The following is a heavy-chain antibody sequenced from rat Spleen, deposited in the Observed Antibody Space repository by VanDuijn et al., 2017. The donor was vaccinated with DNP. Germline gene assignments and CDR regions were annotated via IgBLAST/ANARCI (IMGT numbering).Heavy chain of an antibody. D-gene: IGHD1-6*01. CDR2: IWAGGST. Sequence: QVQLEESGPGLMQPSETLSLTCTVSGFSLTSNGVGWVRQPLGKGLVWMGTIWAGGSTNYNSAVQSRLSISRDTSKSQAFLKRGSLQPDDTGTYYCARHYYGSPYYYAMDACGQGTSVTVS. J-gene: IGHJ4*01. CDR3: ARHYYGSPYYYAMDA. CDR1: GFSLTSNG. V-gene: IGHV2-72*01.